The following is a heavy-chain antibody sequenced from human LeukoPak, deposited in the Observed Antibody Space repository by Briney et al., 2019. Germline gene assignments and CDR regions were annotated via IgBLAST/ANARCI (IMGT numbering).Heavy chain of an antibody. CDR2: ISSSGSTI. CDR1: GFTFSSYE. J-gene: IGHJ6*03. D-gene: IGHD2-15*01. V-gene: IGHV3-48*03. Sequence: GGSLRLSCAASGFTFSSYEMNWVRQAPGKGLELVSYISSSGSTIYYADSVKGRFTISRDNAKNSLYLQMNSLRADDTAVYYCARSSRDCSGGSCYPTYYYYYMDVWGKGTTVTVSS. CDR3: ARSSRDCSGGSCYPTYYYYYMDV.